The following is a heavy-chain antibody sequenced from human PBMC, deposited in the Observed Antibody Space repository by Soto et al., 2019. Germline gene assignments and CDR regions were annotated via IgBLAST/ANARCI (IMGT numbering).Heavy chain of an antibody. Sequence: SVKVSCKASGGTFSSYAISWVRQAPGQGLEWMGGIIPIFGTANYAQKFQGRVTITADESTSTAYMELSSLRSEDTAVYYCARDRMGFGESAWHDDVFDIWGPGTMVTV. CDR1: GGTFSSYA. V-gene: IGHV1-69*13. D-gene: IGHD3-10*01. CDR2: IIPIFGTA. J-gene: IGHJ3*02. CDR3: ARDRMGFGESAWHDDVFDI.